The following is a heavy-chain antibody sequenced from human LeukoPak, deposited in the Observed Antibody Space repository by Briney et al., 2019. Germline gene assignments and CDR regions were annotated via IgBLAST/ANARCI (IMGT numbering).Heavy chain of an antibody. CDR1: GFIFSDYY. Sequence: KPGGSLRLSCATSGFIFSDYYMSWIRQAPGKGLEWVSFISSTGSMIYYADSVKGRFTISRDNAKNSLSLHMNSLRAEDTAVYYCARANKFYDSSGYPDFWGQGTLVTVSS. V-gene: IGHV3-11*01. D-gene: IGHD3-22*01. J-gene: IGHJ4*02. CDR3: ARANKFYDSSGYPDF. CDR2: ISSTGSMI.